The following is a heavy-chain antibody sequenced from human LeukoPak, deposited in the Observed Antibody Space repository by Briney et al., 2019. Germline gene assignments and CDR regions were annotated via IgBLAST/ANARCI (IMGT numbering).Heavy chain of an antibody. D-gene: IGHD1-1*01. V-gene: IGHV3-21*01. CDR2: ISSSSSYI. CDR3: ARGAYNWNDHYYFDY. Sequence: GGSLRLSCAASGFTFSSYSMNWVRQAPGKGLEWVSSISSSSSYIYYADSVKGRFTISRDNAKNSLYLQMNSLRAEDTAVYYCARGAYNWNDHYYFDYWGQGTLVTVSS. J-gene: IGHJ4*02. CDR1: GFTFSSYS.